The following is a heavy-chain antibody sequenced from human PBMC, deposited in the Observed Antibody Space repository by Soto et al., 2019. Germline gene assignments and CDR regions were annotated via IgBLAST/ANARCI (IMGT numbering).Heavy chain of an antibody. J-gene: IGHJ4*02. CDR3: ARHQWLSSPFDC. Sequence: SETLSLTCTVSGDSISGSTYYWGWIRQPPGKGLEWIGSIYHSGSAYYNPSLKSRVTISVDTSNDQFSPKLSSVTAADTAVYFCARHQWLSSPFDCWGQGTLVTVSS. D-gene: IGHD6-19*01. CDR1: GDSISGSTYY. V-gene: IGHV4-39*01. CDR2: IYHSGSA.